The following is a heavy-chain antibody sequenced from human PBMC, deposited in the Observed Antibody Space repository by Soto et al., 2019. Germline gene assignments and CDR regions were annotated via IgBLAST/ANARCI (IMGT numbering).Heavy chain of an antibody. Sequence: EVQLLESGGGLVQPGGSLRLSCAASGFTFSNYGMSWVRQAPGKGLEWVSVINAGGGSTNYADSVKGRFTISRDSSKNTLYLQMNSLRVEDTAVYYCAKERDMSTFGGKRPLGEWGQGTLVTVSS. V-gene: IGHV3-23*01. D-gene: IGHD3-16*01. J-gene: IGHJ4*02. CDR2: INAGGGST. CDR1: GFTFSNYG. CDR3: AKERDMSTFGGKRPLGE.